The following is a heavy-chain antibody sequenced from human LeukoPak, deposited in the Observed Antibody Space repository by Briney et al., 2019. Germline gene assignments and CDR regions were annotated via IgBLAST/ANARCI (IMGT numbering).Heavy chain of an antibody. CDR1: GYTLTELS. J-gene: IGHJ4*02. D-gene: IGHD3-22*01. Sequence: ASVKVSCKVSGYTLTELSMHWVRQAPGKGLEWMGGFDPEDGATIYAQKFKGRVTMTEDTSTDTAYMELSSLRSEDTAVYYCATSVYYYDSSGVSYFDYWGQGTLVTVSS. CDR3: ATSVYYYDSSGVSYFDY. CDR2: FDPEDGAT. V-gene: IGHV1-24*01.